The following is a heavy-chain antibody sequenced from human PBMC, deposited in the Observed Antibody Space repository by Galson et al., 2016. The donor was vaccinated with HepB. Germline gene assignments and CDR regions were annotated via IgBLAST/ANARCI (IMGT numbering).Heavy chain of an antibody. CDR3: SGDYADNWTFAI. D-gene: IGHD1-1*01. Sequence: SLRLSCAGSGFNFGDYGMNWFRQAPGKGLEWVGFIRSNGYGGTAEYAPSVKGRFTISRDDSKTIAYLHMDSLKTEDTALYYCSGDYADNWTFAIWGQGTMVTVSS. CDR1: GFNFGDYG. J-gene: IGHJ3*02. CDR2: IRSNGYGGTA. V-gene: IGHV3-49*03.